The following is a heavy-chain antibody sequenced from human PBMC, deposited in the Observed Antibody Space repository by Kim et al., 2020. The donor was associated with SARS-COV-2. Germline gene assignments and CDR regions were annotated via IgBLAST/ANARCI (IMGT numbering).Heavy chain of an antibody. D-gene: IGHD1-26*01. J-gene: IGHJ4*02. CDR1: GGSISSYY. CDR3: ARGGSYGVY. CDR2: IYYSGST. V-gene: IGHV4-59*01. Sequence: SETLSLTCTVSGGSISSYYWSWIRQPPGKGLEWIGYIYYSGSTNYNPSLKSRVTISVDTSKNQFSLKLSSVTAADTAVYYCARGGSYGVYWGQGTLVTVSS.